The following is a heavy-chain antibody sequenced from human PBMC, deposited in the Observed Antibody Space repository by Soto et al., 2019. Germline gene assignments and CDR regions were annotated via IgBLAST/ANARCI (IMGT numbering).Heavy chain of an antibody. CDR2: ISSSRSYT. J-gene: IGHJ5*02. CDR3: ARENWNYGFDP. CDR1: GFTFSDYY. V-gene: IGHV3-11*06. Sequence: PGGSLRLSCAASGFTFSDYYMSWIRQAPGKGLEWVSYISSSRSYTNYADSVKGRFTISRDNAKNSLYLQMNSLRAEDTAVYYCARENWNYGFDPWGQGTLVTVSS. D-gene: IGHD1-7*01.